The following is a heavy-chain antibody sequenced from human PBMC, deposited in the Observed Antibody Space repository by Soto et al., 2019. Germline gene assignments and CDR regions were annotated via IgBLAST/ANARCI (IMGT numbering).Heavy chain of an antibody. V-gene: IGHV4-4*07. Sequence: PSETLSLTCTVSGGSISSYYWSWIQQPAGKGLEWIGRIYTSGSTNYNPSLKSRVTMSVDTSKNQFSLKLSSVTAADTAVYYCARARGTGSSSFEFDYWGQGTLVTVSS. D-gene: IGHD6-13*01. J-gene: IGHJ4*02. CDR3: ARARGTGSSSFEFDY. CDR1: GGSISSYY. CDR2: IYTSGST.